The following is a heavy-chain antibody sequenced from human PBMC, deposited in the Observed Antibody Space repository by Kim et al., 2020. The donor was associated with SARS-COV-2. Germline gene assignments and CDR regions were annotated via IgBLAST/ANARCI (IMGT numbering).Heavy chain of an antibody. J-gene: IGHJ6*02. CDR2: ISGSGGST. Sequence: GGSLRLSCAASGFTFSSYAMSWVRQAPGKGLEWVSAISGSGGSTYYADSVKGRFTISRDNSKNTLYLQMNSLRAEDTAVYYCAKDNYYDSSGYYYEMDVWGQGTTVTVSS. V-gene: IGHV3-23*01. D-gene: IGHD3-22*01. CDR1: GFTFSSYA. CDR3: AKDNYYDSSGYYYEMDV.